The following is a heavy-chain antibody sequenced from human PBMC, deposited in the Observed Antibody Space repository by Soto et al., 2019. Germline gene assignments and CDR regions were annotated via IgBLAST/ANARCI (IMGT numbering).Heavy chain of an antibody. D-gene: IGHD3-10*01. CDR2: ISSSSSYI. V-gene: IGHV3-21*01. CDR3: ARRLPESGNFQH. Sequence: EVQLVESGGGLVKPGGSLRLSCAASGFTFSSYSMNWVRQAPGKRLEWVSSISSSSSYIYYADSVKGRFTISRDNAKNSLYVQMNSLRAEDTAVYYCARRLPESGNFQHWGQGTLVTDSS. CDR1: GFTFSSYS. J-gene: IGHJ1*01.